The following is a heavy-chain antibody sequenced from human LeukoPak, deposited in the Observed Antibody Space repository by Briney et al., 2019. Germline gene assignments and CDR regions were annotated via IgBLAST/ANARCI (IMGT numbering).Heavy chain of an antibody. Sequence: SYINSVGRSIDYADSVKGRFTISRDNPKNSLYLQMNSLRPEDTAVYYCAREGSGPRDAFDIWGQGTMVTVSS. J-gene: IGHJ3*02. V-gene: IGHV3-48*03. CDR3: AREGSGPRDAFDI. D-gene: IGHD6-19*01. CDR2: INSVGRSI.